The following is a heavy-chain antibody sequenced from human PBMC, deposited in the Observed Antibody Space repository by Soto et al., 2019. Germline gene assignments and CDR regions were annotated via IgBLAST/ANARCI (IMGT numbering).Heavy chain of an antibody. Sequence: EVQLVQSGAEVKKPGESLKISCKGSGYTFTNYWIGWVRQMPGKGLEWMGVIYPGDSDTRYSPSFQGQVTISADKSIKTAFLQWSSLKASDTAMYYCASSYSSSTYYYYAMDVWGQGTTVTVSS. CDR3: ASSYSSSTYYYYAMDV. D-gene: IGHD6-6*01. CDR2: IYPGDSDT. J-gene: IGHJ6*02. CDR1: GYTFTNYW. V-gene: IGHV5-51*01.